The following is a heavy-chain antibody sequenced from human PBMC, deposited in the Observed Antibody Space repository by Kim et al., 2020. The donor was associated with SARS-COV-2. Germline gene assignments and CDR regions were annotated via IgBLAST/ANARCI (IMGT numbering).Heavy chain of an antibody. Sequence: GGSLRLSCAAFGFRFNIFSMGWVRQAPGKGLECVSAITGPGSTYYADSVRARFTISRDNANNMLYLQMNSLKAEDTALYYCARRVEGTFNFWGQGTVVTV. J-gene: IGHJ3*01. CDR3: ARRVEGTFNF. V-gene: IGHV3-23*01. CDR1: GFRFNIFS. CDR2: ITGPGST.